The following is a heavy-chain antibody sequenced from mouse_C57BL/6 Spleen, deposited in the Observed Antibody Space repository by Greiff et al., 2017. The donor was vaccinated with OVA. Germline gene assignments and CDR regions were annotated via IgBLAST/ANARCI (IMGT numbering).Heavy chain of an antibody. CDR1: GYSITSGYY. CDR3: ARETTVVAWYFDV. D-gene: IGHD1-1*01. V-gene: IGHV3-6*01. J-gene: IGHJ1*03. Sequence: DVKLVESGPGLVKPSQSLSLTCSVTGYSITSGYYWNWIRQFPGNKLEWMGYISYDGSNNYNPSLKNRISITRDTSKNQFFLKLNSVTTEDTATYYCARETTVVAWYFDVWGTGTTVTVSS. CDR2: ISYDGSN.